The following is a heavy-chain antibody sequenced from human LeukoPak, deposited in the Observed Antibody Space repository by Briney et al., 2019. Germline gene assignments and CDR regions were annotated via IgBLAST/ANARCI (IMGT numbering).Heavy chain of an antibody. CDR1: GGSISRSHYY. CDR3: ERGQSSAHYSEYYYYGMDV. CDR2: IYESGST. D-gene: IGHD6-25*01. V-gene: IGHV4-39*07. J-gene: IGHJ6*02. Sequence: SETLSLTCIVSGGSISRSHYYWDWIRQPPGKGLEWVGNIYESGSTNYNPSLKSRVTISVDTSKNQFSLKLSSVTAADTAVYYCERGQSSAHYSEYYYYGMDVWGQGTTVTVSS.